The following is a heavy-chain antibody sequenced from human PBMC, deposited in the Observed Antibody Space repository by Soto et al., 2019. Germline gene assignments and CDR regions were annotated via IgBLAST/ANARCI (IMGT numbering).Heavy chain of an antibody. CDR2: IIPIFGTA. D-gene: IGHD6-13*01. J-gene: IGHJ4*02. CDR3: ETLSSQGYSFDY. Sequence: SVKVSCKASGGTFSSYAISWVRQAPGQGLEWMGGIIPIFGTANYAQKFQGRVTITADESTSTAYMELSSLRSEDTGVYYCETLSSQGYSFDYWGQGPLVTVSS. CDR1: GGTFSSYA. V-gene: IGHV1-69*13.